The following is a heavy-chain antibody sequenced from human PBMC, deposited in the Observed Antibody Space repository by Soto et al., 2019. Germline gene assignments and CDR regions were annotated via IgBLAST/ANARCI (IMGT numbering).Heavy chain of an antibody. D-gene: IGHD2-21*02. Sequence: SETLSLTYTVSGGSISSSNYFWGWIRQPPGKGLEWIGSFYYTGSTNYNPSLKSRVTISVDTSKNQFSLKLSSVTAADTAVYYCAREGGNSPFDYWGQGTLVTVSS. V-gene: IGHV4-39*07. CDR3: AREGGNSPFDY. CDR1: GGSISSSNYF. J-gene: IGHJ4*02. CDR2: FYYTGST.